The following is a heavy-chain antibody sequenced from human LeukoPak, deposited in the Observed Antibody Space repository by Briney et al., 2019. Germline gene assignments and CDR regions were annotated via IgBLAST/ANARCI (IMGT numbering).Heavy chain of an antibody. CDR2: ISGSGGST. CDR3: AKNSKNLGGYSYGPMAFDI. CDR1: GFTFSSYA. J-gene: IGHJ3*02. Sequence: PGGSLRLSCAASGFTFSSYAMSWVRQAPGKGLEWVSGISGSGGSTYYADSVKGRFTISRDNSKNTLYLQMNSLRAEDTAVYYCAKNSKNLGGYSYGPMAFDIWGQGTMVTVSS. V-gene: IGHV3-23*01. D-gene: IGHD5-18*01.